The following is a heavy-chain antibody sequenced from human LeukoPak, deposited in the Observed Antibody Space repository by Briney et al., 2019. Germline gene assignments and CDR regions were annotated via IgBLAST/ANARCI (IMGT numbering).Heavy chain of an antibody. D-gene: IGHD3-9*01. V-gene: IGHV3-7*03. CDR1: GFTFSSYW. CDR2: IKQDGSEK. Sequence: GGSLRLSCAASGFTFSSYWMSWVRQAPGKGLEWVANIKQDGSEKYYVDSVKGRFTISRDNAKNSLYLQMNSLRAEDTAVYYCAKQRDYDILTDLDYWGQGTLVTVSS. CDR3: AKQRDYDILTDLDY. J-gene: IGHJ4*02.